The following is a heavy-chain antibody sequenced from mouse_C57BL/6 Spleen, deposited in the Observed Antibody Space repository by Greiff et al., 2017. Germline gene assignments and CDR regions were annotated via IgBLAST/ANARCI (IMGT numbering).Heavy chain of an antibody. CDR1: GYTFTSYW. J-gene: IGHJ4*01. CDR2: IHPNSGST. CDR3: ARKGYSNYVYAMDY. D-gene: IGHD2-5*01. Sequence: QVQLKQPGAELVKPGASVKLSCKASGYTFTSYWMHWVKQRPGQGLEWIGMIHPNSGSTNYNEKFKSKATLTVDKSSSTAYMQLSSLTSEDSAVYYCARKGYSNYVYAMDYWGQGTSVTVSS. V-gene: IGHV1-64*01.